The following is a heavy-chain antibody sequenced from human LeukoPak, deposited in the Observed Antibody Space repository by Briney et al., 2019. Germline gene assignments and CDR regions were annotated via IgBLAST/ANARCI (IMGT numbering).Heavy chain of an antibody. V-gene: IGHV1-8*01. CDR3: ARHDGLWFGVSRDWYFDL. CDR1: GYTLTNYD. J-gene: IGHJ2*01. D-gene: IGHD3-10*01. CDR2: MNPNSGKT. Sequence: GASVKVSCKASGYTLTNYDINWVRQATGQGLEWMGWMNPNSGKTGYAQKFQGRVTMTRDMSTSTVYIEQSSLRSENTAVYYCARHDGLWFGVSRDWYFDLWGSGTLVTVSS.